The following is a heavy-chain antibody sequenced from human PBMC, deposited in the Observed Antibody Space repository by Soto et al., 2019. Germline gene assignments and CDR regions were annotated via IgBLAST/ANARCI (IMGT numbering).Heavy chain of an antibody. J-gene: IGHJ4*02. D-gene: IGHD3-10*01. CDR3: ARDRARGSGVFDY. Sequence: QVQLQESGPGLVKPSQTLSLTCTVSGGSISSGGYYWSWIRQHPGKGLEWIVYIFYSGSTYYNPSLKSRVTISVDTSNNHFSLRLSSVTAADTAVYYCARDRARGSGVFDYWGQGTLVTVSS. CDR2: IFYSGST. CDR1: GGSISSGGYY. V-gene: IGHV4-31*03.